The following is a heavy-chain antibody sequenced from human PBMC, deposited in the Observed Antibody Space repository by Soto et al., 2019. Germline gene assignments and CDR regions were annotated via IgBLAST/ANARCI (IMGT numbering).Heavy chain of an antibody. CDR1: GFTFSSYS. D-gene: IGHD3-3*01. CDR2: ISSSSSTI. Sequence: GGSLRLSCAASGFTFSSYSMNWVRQAPGKGLEWVSYISSSSSTIYYAAPVKGRFTISRDESQNTLYLQMNSLKTEDTAVYYCTSLYYGHWGQGTLVTVSS. J-gene: IGHJ4*02. V-gene: IGHV3-48*01. CDR3: TSLYYGH.